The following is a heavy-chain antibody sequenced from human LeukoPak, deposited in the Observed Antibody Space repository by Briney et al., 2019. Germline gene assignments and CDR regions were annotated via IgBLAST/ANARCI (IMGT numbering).Heavy chain of an antibody. CDR2: IFYSGST. V-gene: IGHV4-39*01. J-gene: IGHJ4*02. Sequence: SETLSLTCTVSGGSISSYYWGWIRQPPGKGLEWIGSIFYSGSTYYNPSLRSRVTISVDTSKSQFSLKLSSVTAADTAVYYCASQNRYCTNGVCFNYFDYWGQGTLVTVSS. D-gene: IGHD2-8*01. CDR3: ASQNRYCTNGVCFNYFDY. CDR1: GGSISSYY.